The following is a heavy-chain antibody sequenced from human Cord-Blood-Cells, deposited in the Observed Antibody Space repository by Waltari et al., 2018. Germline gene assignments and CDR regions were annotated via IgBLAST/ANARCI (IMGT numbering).Heavy chain of an antibody. CDR2: IYYSGST. CDR1: GGSISSYY. Sequence: QVQLQESGPGLEKPSETLSLTCTVSGGSISSYYWSWIRQPPGKGLEWIGYIYYSGSTNYNPSLKSRVTISVDTSKNQFSLKLSSVTAADTAVYYCARVRNGDWGWYFDLWGRGTLVTVSS. J-gene: IGHJ2*01. V-gene: IGHV4-59*01. CDR3: ARVRNGDWGWYFDL. D-gene: IGHD7-27*01.